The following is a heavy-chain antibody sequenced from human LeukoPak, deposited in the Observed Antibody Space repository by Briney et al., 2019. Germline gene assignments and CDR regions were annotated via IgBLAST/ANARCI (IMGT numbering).Heavy chain of an antibody. CDR1: GGSFSGYS. CDR2: IYYSGST. CDR3: ARAEQLLWFGESSSGAFDI. D-gene: IGHD3-10*01. Sequence: SETLSLTCAVYGGSFSGYSWSWIRQPPGKGLEWIGYIYYSGSTYYNPSLKSRVTISVDRSKNQFSLKLSSVTAADTAVYYCARAEQLLWFGESSSGAFDIWGQGTMVTVSS. V-gene: IGHV4-30-2*01. J-gene: IGHJ3*02.